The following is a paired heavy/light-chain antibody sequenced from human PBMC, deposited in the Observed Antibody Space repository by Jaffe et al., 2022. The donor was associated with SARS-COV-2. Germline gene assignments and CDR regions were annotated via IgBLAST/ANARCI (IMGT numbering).Heavy chain of an antibody. V-gene: IGHV3-30*03. J-gene: IGHJ4*02. Sequence: QVQLVESGGGVVQPGRSLRLSCEASGFTFSSHGMHWVRQAPGKGLEWVAVISYDGSKKYYADSVKGRCTISRDNSKSTLFLQVDSLRPEDTAVYYCAREKTYSSFVNFDHWGLGTLVTVSS. CDR1: GFTFSSHG. CDR2: ISYDGSKK. D-gene: IGHD4-4*01. CDR3: AREKTYSSFVNFDH.
Light chain of an antibody. J-gene: IGKJ1*01. V-gene: IGKV1-39*01. CDR2: AAS. Sequence: DIQVTQSPSSLSSSVGDRVTITCRASQSIHTYLNWYQHKPGKAPQLLIHAASSLQSGVPLRFSGSGSGTDFTLTISSLQSEDFATYYCQQTYSVPTFGQGTKVEMK. CDR1: QSIHTY. CDR3: QQTYSVPT.